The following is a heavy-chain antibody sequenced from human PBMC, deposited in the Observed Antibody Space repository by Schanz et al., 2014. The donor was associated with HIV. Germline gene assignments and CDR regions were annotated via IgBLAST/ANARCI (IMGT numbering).Heavy chain of an antibody. V-gene: IGHV3-30*03. CDR1: GFSFSSYG. D-gene: IGHD2-2*01. CDR3: ARSQKGTSCCSPLDF. Sequence: VQLLESGGGLLQPGGSLRLSCAASGFSFSSYGMHWVRQAPGKGLEWVAVISYDGSNKYYADSVKGRFTISRDISKNRVFLQMNSLSTEDAAVYHCARSQKGTSCCSPLDFWGQGTPVTV. J-gene: IGHJ4*02. CDR2: ISYDGSNK.